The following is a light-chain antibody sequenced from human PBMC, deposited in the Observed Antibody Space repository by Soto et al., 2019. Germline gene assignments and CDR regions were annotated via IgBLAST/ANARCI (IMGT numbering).Light chain of an antibody. CDR1: QSVSRK. CDR2: GAS. CDR3: KQYNNWPPIT. V-gene: IGKV3-15*01. J-gene: IGKJ5*01. Sequence: EIVMTQSPATLSVSPGERATLSCRASQSVSRKLAWYQQKPGQAPRLLIYGASTRATGIPARFSGSGSGTDFTLTTSSLQYEDFAVYYCKQYNNWPPITYGQGTRLETK.